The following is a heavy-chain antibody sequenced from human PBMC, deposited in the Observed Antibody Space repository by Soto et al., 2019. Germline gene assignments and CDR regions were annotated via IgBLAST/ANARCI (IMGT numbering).Heavy chain of an antibody. CDR3: ARGRGGYIGYDPLYYYYGMDV. V-gene: IGHV4-34*01. D-gene: IGHD5-12*01. Sequence: KPSETLSLTCAVYGWSFSGYYWSWIRQPPGKGLEWIGEINHSGSTNYNPSLKSRVTISVDTSKNQFSLKLSSVTAADTAVYYCARGRGGYIGYDPLYYYYGMDVWGQGTTVSVSS. CDR1: GWSFSGYY. J-gene: IGHJ6*02. CDR2: INHSGST.